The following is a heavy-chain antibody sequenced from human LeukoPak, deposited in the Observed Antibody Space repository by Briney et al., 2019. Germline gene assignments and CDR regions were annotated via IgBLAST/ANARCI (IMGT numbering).Heavy chain of an antibody. D-gene: IGHD3-16*01. CDR2: ISSSSSTI. CDR3: ARGGVGGGAKYYYMDV. CDR1: GFTFSSYS. J-gene: IGHJ6*03. Sequence: GGSLRLSCAASGFTFSSYSMNWVRQAPGKGLEWVSYISSSSSTIYYADSVKGRFTISRDNSKNTVFLQMDSLRAEDTAVYYCARGGVGGGAKYYYMDVWGKGTTVTVSS. V-gene: IGHV3-48*01.